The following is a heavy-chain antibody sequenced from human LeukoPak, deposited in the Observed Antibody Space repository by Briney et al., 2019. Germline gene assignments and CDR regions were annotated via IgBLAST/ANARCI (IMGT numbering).Heavy chain of an antibody. Sequence: PGGSLRVSYAASGFTFSSYFLHWARQAPGKGLVWVSRINSDGRSTSYADSVKGRFTISRDNAKNTLYLQMNRLRAEDTAVYYGARLYGDYCYWGEGSLVTVSS. D-gene: IGHD4-17*01. V-gene: IGHV3-74*01. J-gene: IGHJ4*02. CDR1: GFTFSSYF. CDR3: ARLYGDYCY. CDR2: INSDGRST.